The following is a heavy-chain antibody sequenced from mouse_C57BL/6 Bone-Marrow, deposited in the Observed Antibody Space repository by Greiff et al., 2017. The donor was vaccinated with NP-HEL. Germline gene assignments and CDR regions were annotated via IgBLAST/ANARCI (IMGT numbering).Heavy chain of an antibody. V-gene: IGHV3-6*01. J-gene: IGHJ3*01. CDR3: ARVDGYYAWFAY. Sequence: EVQLQESGPGLVKPSQSLSLTCSVTGYSITSGYYWNWIRQFPGNKLEWMGYISYDGSNNYNPSLKNRISITRDTPKNQFFLKLNSVTTEDTATYYCARVDGYYAWFAYWGQGTLVTVSA. CDR2: ISYDGSN. CDR1: GYSITSGYY. D-gene: IGHD2-3*01.